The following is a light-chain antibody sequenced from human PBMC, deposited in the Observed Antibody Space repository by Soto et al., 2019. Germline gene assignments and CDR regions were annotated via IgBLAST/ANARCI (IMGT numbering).Light chain of an antibody. J-gene: IGKJ5*01. CDR2: GAS. V-gene: IGKV3-15*01. CDR1: QSVSSN. Sequence: EIVMTQSPAALSVSPGERATLSCRASQSVSSNLVWYQQKPGQAPRLXXYGASTRANGIPARFSGSGSGTELTLTISSLQSEDFAVYYCQQYDNWPPITFGRGTRLEIK. CDR3: QQYDNWPPIT.